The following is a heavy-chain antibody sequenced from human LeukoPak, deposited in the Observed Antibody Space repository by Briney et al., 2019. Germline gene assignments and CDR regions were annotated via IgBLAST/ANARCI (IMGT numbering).Heavy chain of an antibody. CDR1: GFTFSSYA. CDR2: ISYDGSNK. D-gene: IGHD3-10*01. Sequence: PGRSLRLSCAASGFTFSSYAMHWVRQAPGKGLEWVAVISYDGSNKYYADSVKGRFTISRDNSKDTLYLQMNSLRAEDTAVYYCALPPHDLGYGSGSYADYWGQGTLVTVSS. V-gene: IGHV3-30-3*01. CDR3: ALPPHDLGYGSGSYADY. J-gene: IGHJ4*02.